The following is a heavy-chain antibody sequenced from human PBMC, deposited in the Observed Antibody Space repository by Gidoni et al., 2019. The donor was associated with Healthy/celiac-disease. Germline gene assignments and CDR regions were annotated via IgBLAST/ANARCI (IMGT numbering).Heavy chain of an antibody. Sequence: QVQLQQWGAGLLKPSETLSLTCAVDGGSFSGYYGSRIRQPPGKGLEWIGEINHSGSTNYNPSLKRRVTLSVATSKNQFSLQLRSVTAADTAVYYCARGCISRYYYDSSGYRPRFDPWGQGTLVTVSS. CDR3: ARGCISRYYYDSSGYRPRFDP. D-gene: IGHD3-22*01. V-gene: IGHV4-34*01. CDR2: INHSGST. J-gene: IGHJ5*02. CDR1: GGSFSGYY.